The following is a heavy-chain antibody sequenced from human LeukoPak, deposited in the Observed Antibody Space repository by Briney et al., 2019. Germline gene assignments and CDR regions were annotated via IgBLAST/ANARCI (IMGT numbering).Heavy chain of an antibody. J-gene: IGHJ4*02. CDR3: AKDSHWILFDD. CDR2: INHRGST. D-gene: IGHD2-2*03. V-gene: IGHV4-34*01. CDR1: GGSFSGYH. Sequence: PSETLSLTCVVYGGSFSGYHWSWIRQSPGKGLEWIGEINHRGSTNYNPSLKRRVTMSLDTSKNQFSLKLSSVTAADTAVYYCAKDSHWILFDDWGQGTLVTVSS.